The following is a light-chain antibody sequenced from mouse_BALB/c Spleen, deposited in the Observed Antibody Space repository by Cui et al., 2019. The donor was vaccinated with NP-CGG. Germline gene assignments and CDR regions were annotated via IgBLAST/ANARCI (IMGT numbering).Light chain of an antibody. CDR1: TGAVIISNY. CDR2: GTN. Sequence: QAVPTHESALTTSPGETVTLTCRSSTGAVIISNYADWVQEKPDHLFTGLIGGTNNRAPGVPARFSGSLIGDKAALTITGAQTEDEAIYFCALWYSNHWVFGGGTKLTVL. J-gene: IGLJ1*01. CDR3: ALWYSNHWV. V-gene: IGLV1*01.